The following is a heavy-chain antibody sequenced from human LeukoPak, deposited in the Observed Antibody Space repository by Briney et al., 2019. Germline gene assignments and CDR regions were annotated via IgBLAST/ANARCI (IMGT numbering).Heavy chain of an antibody. J-gene: IGHJ4*02. V-gene: IGHV3-20*04. Sequence: GGSLRLSCTASGFAFDEHGMSWVRQVPGKGLEWVSGINWSGGSTGYADPLRGRFTISRDNAKNSLYLQMDSLRAEDTALYSCARAPITSPFYFDFWGQGTLVTVSS. CDR3: ARAPITSPFYFDF. D-gene: IGHD2-2*01. CDR2: INWSGGST. CDR1: GFAFDEHG.